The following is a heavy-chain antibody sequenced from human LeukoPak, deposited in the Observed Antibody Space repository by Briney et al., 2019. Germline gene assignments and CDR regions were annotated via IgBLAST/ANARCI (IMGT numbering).Heavy chain of an antibody. Sequence: GGSLRLSCAASGFTFRSYGMHWVRQAPGKGLEWVAFISYDGSNDNYADSVKGRFTISRDNSKNTVDLQMNGLRTEDTAVYYSAKGNGAPNWFESWGQGSLVTVSS. CDR1: GFTFRSYG. D-gene: IGHD1-1*01. CDR2: ISYDGSND. V-gene: IGHV3-30*18. CDR3: AKGNGAPNWFES. J-gene: IGHJ5*01.